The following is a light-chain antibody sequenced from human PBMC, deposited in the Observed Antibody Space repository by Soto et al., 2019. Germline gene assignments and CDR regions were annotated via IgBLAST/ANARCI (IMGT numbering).Light chain of an antibody. J-gene: IGKJ1*01. Sequence: ILLTQSPSSLSASVGDRVTITCRASQGIDTSLAWYHQQPGQAPKLLIYAATTLQSGVPSRFSGSGSGTDFTLTINSLQPEDFATYYCQQSYSTLWTFGQGTKVDIK. CDR2: AAT. CDR3: QQSYSTLWT. CDR1: QGIDTS. V-gene: IGKV1-9*01.